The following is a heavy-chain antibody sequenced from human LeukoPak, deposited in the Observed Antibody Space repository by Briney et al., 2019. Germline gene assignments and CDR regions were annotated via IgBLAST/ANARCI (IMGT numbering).Heavy chain of an antibody. CDR1: GFTFNNYG. CDR3: ARDLRTCSGGSCYLYYYYGMDV. D-gene: IGHD2-15*01. V-gene: IGHV3-30*03. Sequence: PGGSLRLSCAASGFTFNNYGMHWVRQAPGKGLEWVAVISYDGSNKYYADSVKGRFTISRDNSKNTLYLQMNSLRAEDTAVYYCARDLRTCSGGSCYLYYYYGMDVWGQGTTVTVSS. CDR2: ISYDGSNK. J-gene: IGHJ6*02.